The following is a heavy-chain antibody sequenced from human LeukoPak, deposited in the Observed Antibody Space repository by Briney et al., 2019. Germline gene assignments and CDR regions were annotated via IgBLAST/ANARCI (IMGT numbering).Heavy chain of an antibody. CDR2: IIPILGIA. D-gene: IGHD5-24*01. J-gene: IGHJ4*02. V-gene: IGHV1-69*04. CDR3: ATRRDGYPPGGDY. Sequence: ASVKVSCKASGGTFSSYAISWVRQAPGQGLEWMGRIIPILGIANYAQKFQGRVTITADKSTSTAYMELSSLRSEDTAVYYCATRRDGYPPGGDYWGQGTWSPSPQ. CDR1: GGTFSSYA.